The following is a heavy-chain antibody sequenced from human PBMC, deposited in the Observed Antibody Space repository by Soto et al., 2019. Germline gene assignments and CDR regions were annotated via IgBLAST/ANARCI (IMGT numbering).Heavy chain of an antibody. CDR1: GYSFITYY. CDR3: ATYWSGSICPGLWN. Sequence: QVQLVQSGAEVKKPGASVKVSCKASGYSFITYYLHWVRQAPGQGLEWMAIINPSGGSTTYAQKFHGRVALTRDTSTSTVSLKLSSLKSDDTALYYCATYWSGSICPGLWNWGQGTLVTVSS. D-gene: IGHD3-3*01. V-gene: IGHV1-46*03. CDR2: INPSGGST. J-gene: IGHJ1*01.